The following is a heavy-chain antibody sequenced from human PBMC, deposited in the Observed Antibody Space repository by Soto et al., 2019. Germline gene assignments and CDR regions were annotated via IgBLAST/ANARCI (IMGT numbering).Heavy chain of an antibody. CDR2: IYYTGVS. J-gene: IGHJ4*02. V-gene: IGHV4-61*08. Sequence: SETLSLTCTFSVDSVTTGDYYCSWIRQRPGKGLEWIGHIYYTGVSKYNPSLKSRVTISLDTSDNQFSLHLASVTTADTAMYYCAGFILQVATIPHWGRGTLVTVSS. CDR3: AGFILQVATIPH. D-gene: IGHD5-12*01. CDR1: VDSVTTGDYY.